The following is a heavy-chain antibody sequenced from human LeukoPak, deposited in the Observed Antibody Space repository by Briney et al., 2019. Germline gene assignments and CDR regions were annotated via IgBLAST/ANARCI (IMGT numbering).Heavy chain of an antibody. CDR2: ISSSSSYI. V-gene: IGHV3-21*01. D-gene: IGHD6-19*01. Sequence: GGSLRLSCAASGFTFSSYSMNWVRQAPGKGLEWVSSISSSSSYIYYADSVKGRFTISRDNAKNSLYLQMNSLRAEDTAVYYCARDPAVAERGLDAFDIWGQGTMVTVSS. CDR1: GFTFSSYS. CDR3: ARDPAVAERGLDAFDI. J-gene: IGHJ3*02.